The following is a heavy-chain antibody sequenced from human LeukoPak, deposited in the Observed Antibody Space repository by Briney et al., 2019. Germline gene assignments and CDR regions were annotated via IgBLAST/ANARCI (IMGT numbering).Heavy chain of an antibody. J-gene: IGHJ4*02. CDR1: EFSVGSNY. CDR2: INRDPVTI. Sequence: GGSLRLSCAASEFSVGSNYMTWVRQAPGKGLEWVSHINRDPVTIYYADSGRGRFTVSRNNAQNSLYLQMNSLRVEDTAVYYCARGGYCSGGRCYGGDYWGQGTLVTVSS. V-gene: IGHV3-48*01. CDR3: ARGGYCSGGRCYGGDY. D-gene: IGHD2-15*01.